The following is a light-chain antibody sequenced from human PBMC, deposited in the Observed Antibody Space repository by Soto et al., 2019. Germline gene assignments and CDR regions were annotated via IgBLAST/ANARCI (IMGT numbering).Light chain of an antibody. Sequence: QPVLTQPPSASGSPGQSVTISCTGTSSDVGGYNYVSWYQQHPGKAPKLMIYEVSKRPSGVPDRFSGSKSGNTASLTVSGLQAEDEADYYCSSYAGSNTSFGGGTKLTVL. CDR1: SSDVGGYNY. V-gene: IGLV2-8*01. J-gene: IGLJ2*01. CDR3: SSYAGSNTS. CDR2: EVS.